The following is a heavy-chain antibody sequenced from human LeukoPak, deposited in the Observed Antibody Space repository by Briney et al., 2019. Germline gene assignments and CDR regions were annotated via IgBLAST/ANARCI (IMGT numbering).Heavy chain of an antibody. D-gene: IGHD3-3*01. CDR2: FDPEDGET. CDR1: GYTLTELS. CDR3: ATFNSVRQAEGFLEWLLRPLDY. V-gene: IGHV1-24*01. Sequence: ASVKVSCKVSGYTLTELSMHWVRQAPGKGLEWMGGFDPEDGETIYAQEFQGRVTMTEDTSTDTAYMELSSLRSEDTAVYYCATFNSVRQAEGFLEWLLRPLDYWGQGTLVTVSS. J-gene: IGHJ4*02.